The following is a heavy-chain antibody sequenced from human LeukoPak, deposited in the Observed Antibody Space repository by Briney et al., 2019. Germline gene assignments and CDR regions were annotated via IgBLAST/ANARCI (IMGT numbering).Heavy chain of an antibody. CDR1: GGSISSYY. CDR2: IYYSGST. V-gene: IGHV4-59*08. J-gene: IGHJ5*02. D-gene: IGHD3-22*01. CDR3: ARGLTYYYDSSGYYP. Sequence: SETLSLTCTVSGGSISSYYWSWIRQPPGKGLEWIGYIYYSGSTNYNPSLKSRVTISVDTSKNQFSLKLSSVTAADTAVYYCARGLTYYYDSSGYYPWGQGTLVTVSS.